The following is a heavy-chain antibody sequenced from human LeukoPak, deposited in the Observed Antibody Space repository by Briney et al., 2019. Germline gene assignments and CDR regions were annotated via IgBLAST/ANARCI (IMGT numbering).Heavy chain of an antibody. V-gene: IGHV3-23*01. Sequence: GGSLRLSCAASGFTFSRSAMNWVRQAPGKGLEWVSSFSASGGTTYYADSVKGRFTFSRDNSKNTLSVQMNSLRAEDTAVYYCAKANYSGSYYFDSWGQGTLVTVSS. D-gene: IGHD1-26*01. CDR3: AKANYSGSYYFDS. CDR2: FSASGGTT. J-gene: IGHJ4*02. CDR1: GFTFSRSA.